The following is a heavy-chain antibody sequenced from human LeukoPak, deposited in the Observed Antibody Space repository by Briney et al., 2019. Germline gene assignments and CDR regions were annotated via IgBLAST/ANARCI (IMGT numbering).Heavy chain of an antibody. D-gene: IGHD4-17*01. Sequence: SETLSLTCTVSGGSISSYYWSWIRQPPGEGLEWIGYIHYSGSTNYNPSLKSRVTISQDTSNSQFSLTLNSVTAADTAVYYCARHADMTTPGAFDVWGQGTMVTVSS. V-gene: IGHV4-59*08. CDR2: IHYSGST. J-gene: IGHJ3*01. CDR3: ARHADMTTPGAFDV. CDR1: GGSISSYY.